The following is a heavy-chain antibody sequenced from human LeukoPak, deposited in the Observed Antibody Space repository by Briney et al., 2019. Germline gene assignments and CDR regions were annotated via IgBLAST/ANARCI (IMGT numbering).Heavy chain of an antibody. CDR2: IGGSGGST. CDR3: ANQGPVLAVAGNY. CDR1: GFTFSSYA. Sequence: GGSLRLSCAASGFTFSSYAMSWARHAPGKGLEWVSAIGGSGGSTYYADSVKGRFTISRDNSKNTLYLQMNSLRAEDTAVYYCANQGPVLAVAGNYWGQGTLVTVSS. V-gene: IGHV3-23*01. D-gene: IGHD6-19*01. J-gene: IGHJ4*02.